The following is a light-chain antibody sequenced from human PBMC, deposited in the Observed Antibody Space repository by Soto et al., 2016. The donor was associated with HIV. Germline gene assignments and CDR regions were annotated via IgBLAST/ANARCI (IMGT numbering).Light chain of an antibody. J-gene: IGLJ3*02. Sequence: SVAPGKTATITCGGNNIGSKSVNWYQQKPGQAPLLVVYDDSDRPSGIPERFSGFNSGKTATLTISRVEAGDEADYYCQVWDNNSDHWVFGRRDQADRP. CDR2: DDS. CDR3: QVWDNNSDHWV. CDR1: NIGSKS. V-gene: IGLV3-21*03.